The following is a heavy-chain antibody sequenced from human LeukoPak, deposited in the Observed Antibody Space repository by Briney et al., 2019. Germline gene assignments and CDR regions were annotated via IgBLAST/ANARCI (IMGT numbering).Heavy chain of an antibody. J-gene: IGHJ6*03. CDR3: SREATGRGNNYMDV. V-gene: IGHV3-21*01. D-gene: IGHD3-10*01. CDR1: GFTFSSYS. Sequence: GGPLRLSCAASGFTFSSYSMKWLRQAPGRGLEGVSSISSSSSYIYYADSVKGRFTISRDNAKNPLYLQMNSLRAEDTAVYYCSREATGRGNNYMDVWGQGTTVTVSS. CDR2: ISSSSSYI.